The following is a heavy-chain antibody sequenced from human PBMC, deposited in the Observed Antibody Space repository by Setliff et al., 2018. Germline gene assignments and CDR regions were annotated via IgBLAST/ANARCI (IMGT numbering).Heavy chain of an antibody. D-gene: IGHD1-26*01. Sequence: GGSRRLSCVASGFTFDNYWMGWVRQPPGKGLEWVANIKPDGTETYYVDSVKGRFTVSRDNPKNSLYLQMSSLRAEDTAIYYCARDRGGASTRDHWGQGTLVTVSS. J-gene: IGHJ4*02. CDR2: IKPDGTET. CDR1: GFTFDNYW. V-gene: IGHV3-7*03. CDR3: ARDRGGASTRDH.